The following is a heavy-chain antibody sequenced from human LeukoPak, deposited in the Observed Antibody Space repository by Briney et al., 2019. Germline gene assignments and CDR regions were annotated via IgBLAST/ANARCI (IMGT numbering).Heavy chain of an antibody. J-gene: IGHJ6*02. V-gene: IGHV4-4*07. CDR2: IYTSGST. CDR3: ARALKQWLPEARGMDV. D-gene: IGHD6-19*01. CDR1: GGSISSYY. Sequence: PSETLSLICTVSGGSISSYYWSWIRQPAGKGLEWIGRIYTSGSTNYNPSLKSRVTMSVDTSKNQFSLKLSSVTAADTAVYYCARALKQWLPEARGMDVWGQGTTVTVSS.